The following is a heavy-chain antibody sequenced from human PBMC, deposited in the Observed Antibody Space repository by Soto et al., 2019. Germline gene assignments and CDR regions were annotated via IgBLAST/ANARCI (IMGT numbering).Heavy chain of an antibody. D-gene: IGHD4-17*01. CDR1: GFTFSGYG. V-gene: IGHV3-30*18. CDR3: AKDRSTDFGDYLGGEY. J-gene: IGHJ4*02. CDR2: ISYDGGNV. Sequence: GGSLRLSCAGSGFTFSGYGMHWVRQAPGKGLEWVAFISYDGGNVYYADSVKGRFTISRDNSMNTLYLQMNSLRAEDTAVYYCAKDRSTDFGDYLGGEYWGQGTRVTVSS.